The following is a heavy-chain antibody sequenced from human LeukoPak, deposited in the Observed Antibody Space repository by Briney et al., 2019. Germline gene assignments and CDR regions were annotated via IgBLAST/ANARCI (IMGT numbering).Heavy chain of an antibody. Sequence: PGGALRLSCAASGFTFSSHSMKWGRQAPGKGLEWVSSISSSSSYIYYADSVKGRFTTSRDNAKNSLYLQMNSLRAEDTAVYYCARDRSAPPDYWGQGTLVTVSS. D-gene: IGHD2-15*01. J-gene: IGHJ4*02. CDR3: ARDRSAPPDY. V-gene: IGHV3-21*01. CDR1: GFTFSSHS. CDR2: ISSSSSYI.